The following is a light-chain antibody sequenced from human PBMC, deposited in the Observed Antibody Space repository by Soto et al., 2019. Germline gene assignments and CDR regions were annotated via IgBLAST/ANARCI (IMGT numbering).Light chain of an antibody. CDR3: QQCNSYSYT. CDR1: QSIGTW. CDR2: DAS. Sequence: DIQMTQSPSTLSASVGDRVTITCRASQSIGTWLAWYQQKPGKAPKLLIYDASNLESGVPSRFSGSGSGTEFTLTISSLQTHDFAIYYCQQCNSYSYTFGYGPKV. J-gene: IGKJ2*01. V-gene: IGKV1-5*01.